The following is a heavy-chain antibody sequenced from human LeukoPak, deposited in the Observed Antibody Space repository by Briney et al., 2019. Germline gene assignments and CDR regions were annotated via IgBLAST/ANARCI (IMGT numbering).Heavy chain of an antibody. CDR1: GWSLNNHY. V-gene: IGHV4-34*01. J-gene: IGHJ4*02. CDR3: ARGPAAVHP. CDR2: INHIGGT. D-gene: IGHD6-13*01. Sequence: PSETLSLACAVYGWSLNNHYWIWIRQPPGKGLEWIGGINHIGGTNYNPSLESRVTISIDTSKSQFFLKLSSVTAADTAVYYCARGPAAVHPWGQGTLVTVSS.